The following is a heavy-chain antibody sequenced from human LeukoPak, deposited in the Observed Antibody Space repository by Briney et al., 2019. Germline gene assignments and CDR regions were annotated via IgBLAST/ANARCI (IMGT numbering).Heavy chain of an antibody. CDR1: GFTFSSYA. J-gene: IGHJ4*02. V-gene: IGHV3-30-3*01. CDR3: AREDGDYGAYYFDY. CDR2: ISYDGSNK. Sequence: PGRSLGLSCAASGFTFSSYAMHWVRQAPGKGLEWVAVISYDGSNKYYADSVRGRFTISRDNSKNTLYLQMNSLRAEDTAVYYCAREDGDYGAYYFDYWGQGTLVTVSS. D-gene: IGHD4-17*01.